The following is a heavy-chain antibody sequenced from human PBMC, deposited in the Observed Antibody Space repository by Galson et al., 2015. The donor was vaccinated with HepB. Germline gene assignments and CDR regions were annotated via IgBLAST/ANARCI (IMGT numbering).Heavy chain of an antibody. J-gene: IGHJ2*01. CDR1: GFTFSSYS. Sequence: SLRLSCAVSGFTFSSYSINWVRQAPGEELEWVSYISSSSLTIYYADSVKSRFTISRDNAKNSLYLQMNSLRTEDTAVYYCARDEGYGDYRSYWYFDLWGRGTLVTVSS. D-gene: IGHD4-17*01. V-gene: IGHV3-48*01. CDR2: ISSSSLTI. CDR3: ARDEGYGDYRSYWYFDL.